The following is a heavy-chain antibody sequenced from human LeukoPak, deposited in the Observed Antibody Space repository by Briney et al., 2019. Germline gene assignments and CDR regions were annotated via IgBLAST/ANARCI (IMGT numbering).Heavy chain of an antibody. V-gene: IGHV3-23*01. D-gene: IGHD3-22*01. CDR1: GFTFSSYA. Sequence: GGSLRLSCAASGFTFSSYAMSWVRQAPGKGLEWVSAISGRGGSTYYADSVKDRFTISRDNSKNTLYLQMNSLRADDTAVYHCAKSYYYDSSDYLPPSTYYGMDVWGQGTTVTVSS. J-gene: IGHJ6*02. CDR2: ISGRGGST. CDR3: AKSYYYDSSDYLPPSTYYGMDV.